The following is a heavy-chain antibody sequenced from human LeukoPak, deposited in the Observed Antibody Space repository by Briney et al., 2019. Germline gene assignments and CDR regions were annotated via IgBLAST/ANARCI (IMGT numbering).Heavy chain of an antibody. V-gene: IGHV3-7*03. CDR3: ARGYYDILTGYTFDY. CDR1: GFTFSSYW. J-gene: IGHJ4*02. D-gene: IGHD3-9*01. Sequence: PGGSLRLSCAASGFTFSSYWMSWVRQAPGKGLEWVANIKQDGSEKYYVDFVKGRFTISRDNAKNSLYLQMNSLRAEDTAVYYCARGYYDILTGYTFDYWGQGTLVTVSS. CDR2: IKQDGSEK.